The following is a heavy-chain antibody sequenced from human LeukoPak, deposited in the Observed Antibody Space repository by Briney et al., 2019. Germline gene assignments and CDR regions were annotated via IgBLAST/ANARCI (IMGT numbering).Heavy chain of an antibody. J-gene: IGHJ4*02. CDR1: GFTFSTYG. D-gene: IGHD1-26*01. Sequence: LAGGSLRLSCAASGFTFSTYGMSWVRQAPGKGLEWAAAITGSGGSTFYADSVKGRFTISGDNSKNTLYLQMNSLRAEDTSVYYCARSPGILGTNYFDYWGQGTLVTVSS. CDR3: ARSPGILGTNYFDY. V-gene: IGHV3-23*01. CDR2: ITGSGGST.